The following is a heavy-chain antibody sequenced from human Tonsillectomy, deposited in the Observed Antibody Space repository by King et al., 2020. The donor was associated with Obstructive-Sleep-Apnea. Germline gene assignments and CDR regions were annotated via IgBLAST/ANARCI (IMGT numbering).Heavy chain of an antibody. Sequence: VQLVESGGGVVQPGRSLRLSCAASGFTFSGRTIHWGRQAPGKGLEWVAVISYEGDTEYIANSVKGRFTISRDHSRNTLYLQMNSLRPEDTAVDHCARARYDSRGYYYRELDFWGQGTLVTVSS. CDR2: ISYEGDTE. CDR3: ARARYDSRGYYYRELDF. V-gene: IGHV3-30*04. J-gene: IGHJ4*02. D-gene: IGHD3-22*01. CDR1: GFTFSGRT.